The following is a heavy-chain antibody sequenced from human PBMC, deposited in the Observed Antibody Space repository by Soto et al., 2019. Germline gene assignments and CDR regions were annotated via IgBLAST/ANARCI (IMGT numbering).Heavy chain of an antibody. D-gene: IGHD1-26*01. V-gene: IGHV2-5*02. J-gene: IGHJ4*02. CDR3: AHRRGAYYFDY. CDR2: IYWVGDK. CDR1: GFSLSTNGVG. Sequence: QITLKESGPTLVKPTQTLTLTCTFSGFSLSTNGVGVGWIRQPPGKALEWLALIYWVGDKRYSPSLKSRLTITKDTSKNQVVLTMTNMDPVDTATYYCAHRRGAYYFDYWGQGTLVTVSS.